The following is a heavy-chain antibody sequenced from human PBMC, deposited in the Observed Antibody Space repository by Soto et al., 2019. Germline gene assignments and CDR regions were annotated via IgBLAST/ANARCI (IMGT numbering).Heavy chain of an antibody. CDR1: GFTFNIYG. J-gene: IGHJ4*02. CDR3: ARAPIDY. CDR2: ISSTSSSI. V-gene: IGHV3-21*01. Sequence: GGSLRLSCVASGFTFNIYGMNWVRQVPGKGLEWLSFISSTSSSINYADLMKGRFTVSRDNAKNSLYLQMNNLRAEDTAVYYCARAPIDYWGRGTLVTVSS.